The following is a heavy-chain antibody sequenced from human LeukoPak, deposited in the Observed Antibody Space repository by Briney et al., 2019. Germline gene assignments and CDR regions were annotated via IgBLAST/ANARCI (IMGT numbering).Heavy chain of an antibody. Sequence: PSETLSLTCTVSGYSISSGYYWGWIRQPPGKGLEWIGSIYHSGSTYYNPSLKSRVTISVDTSKNQFSLKLSSVTAADTAVYYCARDLSGSYREWGQGTLVTVSS. D-gene: IGHD1-26*01. CDR2: IYHSGST. J-gene: IGHJ4*02. CDR1: GYSISSGYY. CDR3: ARDLSGSYRE. V-gene: IGHV4-38-2*02.